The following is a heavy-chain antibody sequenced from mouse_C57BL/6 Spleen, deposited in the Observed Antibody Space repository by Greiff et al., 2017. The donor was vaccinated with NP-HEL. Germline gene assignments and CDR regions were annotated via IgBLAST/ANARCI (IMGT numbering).Heavy chain of an antibody. D-gene: IGHD3-2*02. J-gene: IGHJ2*01. CDR1: GYTFTSYW. V-gene: IGHV1-55*01. CDR3: ARDSSGPYYFDY. CDR2: IYPGSGST. Sequence: QVQLQQPGAELVKPEASVKMSCKASGYTFTSYWITWVKQRPGQGLEWIGDIYPGSGSTNYNEKFKSKATLTVDTSSSTAYMQLSSLTSEDSAVYYCARDSSGPYYFDYWGQGTTLTVSS.